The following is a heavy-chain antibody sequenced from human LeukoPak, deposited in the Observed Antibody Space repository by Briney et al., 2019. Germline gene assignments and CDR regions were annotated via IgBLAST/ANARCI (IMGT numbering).Heavy chain of an antibody. Sequence: GGSLRLSCAASGFTFDDYAMHWVWQAPGKGLEWVSGISWNRGSIGYADSVKGRFTISRDNAKNSLYLQMNSLRAEDMALYYCAKGGITMIVGGFDYWGQGTLVTVSS. CDR1: GFTFDDYA. CDR2: ISWNRGSI. V-gene: IGHV3-9*03. J-gene: IGHJ4*02. CDR3: AKGGITMIVGGFDY. D-gene: IGHD3-22*01.